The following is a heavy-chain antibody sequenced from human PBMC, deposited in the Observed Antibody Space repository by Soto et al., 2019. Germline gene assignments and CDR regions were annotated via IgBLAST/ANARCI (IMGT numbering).Heavy chain of an antibody. D-gene: IGHD4-17*01. CDR1: GYTFTSYA. Sequence: QVPLVQSGAEVKKPGASVKVSCKASGYTFTSYAMLWVRQAPGQRLEWMGWINAGNGNTKYSQKFQGRVTITRDTSASTAYMELSSLRSEDTAVYYCARDRDYGDYLFGMDVWGQGTTVTVSS. J-gene: IGHJ6*02. CDR3: ARDRDYGDYLFGMDV. V-gene: IGHV1-3*01. CDR2: INAGNGNT.